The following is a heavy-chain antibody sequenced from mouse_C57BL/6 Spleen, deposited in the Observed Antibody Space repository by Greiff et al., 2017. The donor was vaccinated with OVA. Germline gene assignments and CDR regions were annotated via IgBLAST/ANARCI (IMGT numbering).Heavy chain of an antibody. Sequence: VQLQQSGAELARPGASVKLSCKASGYTFTSYGISWVKRRTGQGLEWIGEIYPRSGYTYYNEKFKGKVTLTADKSSSTAYMALRSLTSEDSAVYFCARGGYGNFKPFDYWGQGTTLTVSS. D-gene: IGHD2-10*02. CDR1: GYTFTSYG. CDR2: IYPRSGYT. CDR3: ARGGYGNFKPFDY. V-gene: IGHV1-81*01. J-gene: IGHJ2*01.